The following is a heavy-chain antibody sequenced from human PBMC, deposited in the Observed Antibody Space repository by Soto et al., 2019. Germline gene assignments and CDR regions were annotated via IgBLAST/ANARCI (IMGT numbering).Heavy chain of an antibody. J-gene: IGHJ3*02. D-gene: IGHD4-17*01. V-gene: IGHV1-2*04. CDR3: ARSTVTISDGDAFDI. CDR2: INPNSGGT. Sequence: QGLEWMGWINPNSGGTNYAQKFQGWVTMTRDTSISTAYMELSRLRSDDTAVYYCARSTVTISDGDAFDIWGQGTMVTVSS.